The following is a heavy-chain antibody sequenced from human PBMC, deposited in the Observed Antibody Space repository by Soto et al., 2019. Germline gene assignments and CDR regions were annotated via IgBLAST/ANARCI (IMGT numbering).Heavy chain of an antibody. D-gene: IGHD6-13*01. Sequence: SETLSLTCAVYGGSFSGYYWSWIRQPPGKGLEWIGEINHSGSTNYNPSLKSRVTISVDTSKNQFSLKLSSVTAADTAVYYCATSTQIAAPFDYWGQGTLVTVSS. CDR2: INHSGST. J-gene: IGHJ4*02. CDR3: ATSTQIAAPFDY. CDR1: GGSFSGYY. V-gene: IGHV4-34*01.